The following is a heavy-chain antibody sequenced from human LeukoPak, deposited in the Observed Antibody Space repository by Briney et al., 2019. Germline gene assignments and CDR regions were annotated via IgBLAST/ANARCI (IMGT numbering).Heavy chain of an antibody. CDR2: IRYDGSNK. CDR3: LHYDSGSV. Sequence: PGGSLRLSCAASGFTFSSYGMHWVRQAPGKGLEWVAFIRYDGSNKYHADSVKGRFTVSRDNAKNSLYLQMNSLRAEDTAVYYCLHYDSGSVWGQGTPVTVSS. D-gene: IGHD3-10*01. V-gene: IGHV3-30*02. CDR1: GFTFSSYG. J-gene: IGHJ4*02.